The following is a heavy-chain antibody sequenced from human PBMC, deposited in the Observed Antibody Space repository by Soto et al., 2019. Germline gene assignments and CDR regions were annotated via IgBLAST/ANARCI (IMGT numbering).Heavy chain of an antibody. J-gene: IGHJ5*02. CDR2: ISSSGSTI. D-gene: IGHD1-1*01. V-gene: IGHV3-48*03. Sequence: GGSLRLSCAASGFTFSSYEMNWVRQAPGKGLEWVSYISSSGSTIYYADSVKGRFTISRDNAKNSLYLQMNSLRAEDTAVYYCAREPTRYRWFDPWGQGTLVTVPS. CDR1: GFTFSSYE. CDR3: AREPTRYRWFDP.